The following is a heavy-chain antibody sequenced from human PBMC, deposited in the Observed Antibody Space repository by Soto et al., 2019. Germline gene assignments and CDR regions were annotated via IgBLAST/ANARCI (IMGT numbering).Heavy chain of an antibody. CDR3: AKKQDGDASNFDY. CDR2: ISYDGSNK. CDR1: GFTFSSYG. Sequence: QVQLVESGGGVVQPGRSLRLSCAASGFTFSSYGMHWVRQAPGKGLEWVAVISYDGSNKYYADSVKGRFTISRDNSKNTLYLQMNSLRAEDTAVYYCAKKQDGDASNFDYWGQGTLVTVSS. V-gene: IGHV3-30*18. D-gene: IGHD4-17*01. J-gene: IGHJ4*02.